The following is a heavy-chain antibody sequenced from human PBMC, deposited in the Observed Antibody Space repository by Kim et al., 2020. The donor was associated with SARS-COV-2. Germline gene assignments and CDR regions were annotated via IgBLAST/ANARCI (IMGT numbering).Heavy chain of an antibody. J-gene: IGHJ4*02. CDR2: VSGHGGDT. CDR3: ARASGYFDH. V-gene: IGHV3-23*01. CDR1: GFIFTNYA. D-gene: IGHD6-6*01. Sequence: GGSLRLSCAASGFIFTNYAMSWVRQAPGKGLEWVSVVSGHGGDTFYADSVKGRFTVSRDNSKNTLYLQMNTLRAEDTAVYFCARASGYFDHWGQGTLVTVSS.